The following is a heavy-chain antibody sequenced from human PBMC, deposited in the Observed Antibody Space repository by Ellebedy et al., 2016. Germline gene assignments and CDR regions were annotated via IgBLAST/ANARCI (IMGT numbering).Heavy chain of an antibody. CDR2: ISYDGSVT. CDR3: ARAGIAVAGTKVSGYYYYGMDV. V-gene: IGHV3-33*08. D-gene: IGHD6-19*01. J-gene: IGHJ6*02. Sequence: GESLKISXAASGFTFSNYGMQWVRQAPGKGLEWVAVISYDGSVTHYADSVKGRFTMSRDTSMNTLYLQMNSLRAGDTAVYYCARAGIAVAGTKVSGYYYYGMDVWGQGTTVTVSS. CDR1: GFTFSNYG.